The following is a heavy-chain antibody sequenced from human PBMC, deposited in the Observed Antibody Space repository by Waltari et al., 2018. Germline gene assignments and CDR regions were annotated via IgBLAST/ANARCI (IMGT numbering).Heavy chain of an antibody. CDR3: ARGRVDGSGSYFRYYYMDA. D-gene: IGHD3-10*01. J-gene: IGHJ6*03. Sequence: QVHLVESGGGVVQPGRSLRLSCAASRFTFSSYGMHWVRQAPGKGLEWVAVIWNDGSNKDYADSLKGRFTISRDNSKNTLYLQMSSLRAEDTAVYYCARGRVDGSGSYFRYYYMDAWGKGTTVTVSS. CDR1: RFTFSSYG. CDR2: IWNDGSNK. V-gene: IGHV3-33*01.